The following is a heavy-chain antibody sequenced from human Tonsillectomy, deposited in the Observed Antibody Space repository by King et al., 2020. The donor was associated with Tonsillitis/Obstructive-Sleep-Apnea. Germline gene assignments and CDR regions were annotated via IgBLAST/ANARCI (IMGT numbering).Heavy chain of an antibody. CDR3: ARRAGGRTIFGVVYYYYYMDV. CDR1: GGSISSSSYN. CDR2: IYYSGST. Sequence: QLQESGPGLVKPSETLSLTCTVSGGSISSSSYNWGWIRQPPGKGLEWIGSIYYSGSTYYNPSLKSRVTISVDTSKNQFSLKLSSVTAADTAVYYCARRAGGRTIFGVVYYYYYMDVWGKGTPVTVSS. J-gene: IGHJ6*03. D-gene: IGHD3-3*01. V-gene: IGHV4-39*01.